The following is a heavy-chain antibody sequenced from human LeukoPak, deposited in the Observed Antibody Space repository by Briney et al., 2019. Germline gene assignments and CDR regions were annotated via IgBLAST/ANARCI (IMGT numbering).Heavy chain of an antibody. CDR1: GGTFSSYA. Sequence: ASVKVSCKASGGTFSSYAISWVRQAPGQGLEWMGGIIPIFGTANYAQKFQGRVTITADESTSTAYMELSSLRSEDTAVYYCAKNPGIAAAGAYNWFDPWGQGILVTVSS. CDR2: IIPIFGTA. J-gene: IGHJ5*02. CDR3: AKNPGIAAAGAYNWFDP. D-gene: IGHD6-13*01. V-gene: IGHV1-69*13.